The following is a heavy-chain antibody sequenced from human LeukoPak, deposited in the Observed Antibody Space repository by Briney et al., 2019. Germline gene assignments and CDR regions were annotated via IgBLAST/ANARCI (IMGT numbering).Heavy chain of an antibody. CDR3: ARRDKLRGKYYFDY. V-gene: IGHV3-30*04. CDR2: ISYDGSNK. Sequence: QPGGSLRLSCAASGFTFSSYAMHWVRQAPGKGLEWVAVISYDGSNKYYADSVKGRFTISRDNSKNTLYLQMNSLRAEDTAVYYCARRDKLRGKYYFDYWGQGTLVTVSS. J-gene: IGHJ4*02. CDR1: GFTFSSYA.